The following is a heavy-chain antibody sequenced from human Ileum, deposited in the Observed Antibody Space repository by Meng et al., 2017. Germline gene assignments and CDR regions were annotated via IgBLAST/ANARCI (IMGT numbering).Heavy chain of an antibody. CDR2: IMRIIGIE. J-gene: IGHJ4*02. D-gene: IGHD3-3*01. CDR1: VGTFSSYT. V-gene: IGHV1-69*02. CDR3: ARSSLGWPFLPFDY. Sequence: QVQLVQSGSEGKKPGASVKVSCRASVGTFSSYTISWVRQATGQGREWMGRIMRIIGIENYAQKFQGRVTINEDKSTSTAYMELSSRRYEDTDVYDCARSSLGWPFLPFDYWGQGTLVTVSS.